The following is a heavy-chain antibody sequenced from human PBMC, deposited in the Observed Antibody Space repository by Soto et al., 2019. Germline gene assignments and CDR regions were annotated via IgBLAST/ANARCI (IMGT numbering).Heavy chain of an antibody. J-gene: IGHJ6*03. CDR3: TKTPRSYYDYMDV. V-gene: IGHV3-23*01. CDR2: ISGSGSDR. Sequence: EVQVLESGGGLVQPGGSLRLSCVASGFTFSTYAMNWVRQAPGKGLEWVSGISGSGSDRYYADSVRGRFTISRDNSNNTLNLQTDSLRSEDTAIYYCTKTPRSYYDYMDVWGKGTTVTVSS. D-gene: IGHD3-10*01. CDR1: GFTFSTYA.